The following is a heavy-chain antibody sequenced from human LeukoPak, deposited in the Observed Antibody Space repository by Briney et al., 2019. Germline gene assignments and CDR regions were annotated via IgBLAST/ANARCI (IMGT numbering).Heavy chain of an antibody. CDR3: ARSGSHVGGSSWSFDN. CDR2: IYTSGST. J-gene: IGHJ4*02. D-gene: IGHD6-13*01. V-gene: IGHV4-4*07. CDR1: GGSISSYY. Sequence: SETLSLTCTVSGGSISSYYWSWIRQPAGKGLEWIGRIYTSGSTNYNPSLKSRVTMSVDTSKNQFSLKLSSVTAADTAVYYCARSGSHVGGSSWSFDNWGQGTLVTVSS.